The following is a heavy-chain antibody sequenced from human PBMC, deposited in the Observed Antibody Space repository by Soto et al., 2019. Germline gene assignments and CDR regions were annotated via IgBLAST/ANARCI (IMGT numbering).Heavy chain of an antibody. CDR3: ARAPHPELLDY. D-gene: IGHD1-7*01. V-gene: IGHV4-31*03. CDR2: IYYSGST. CDR1: GGSISSGGYY. J-gene: IGHJ4*02. Sequence: SETVSLTCTVSGGSISSGGYYWSWIRQHPGKGLEWIGYIYYSGSTYYNPSLKSRVTISVDTSKNQFSLKLSSVTAADTAVYYCARAPHPELLDYWGQGTLVTVSS.